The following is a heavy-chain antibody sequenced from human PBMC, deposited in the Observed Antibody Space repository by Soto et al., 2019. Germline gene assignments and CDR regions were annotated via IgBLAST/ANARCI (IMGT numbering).Heavy chain of an antibody. D-gene: IGHD3-3*01. V-gene: IGHV3-7*01. CDR3: ARDRRFLEWLLWGAFDI. J-gene: IGHJ3*02. CDR1: GFTFSSYW. Sequence: EVQLAESGGGLVQPGGSLRLSCAASGFTFSSYWMSWVRQAPGKGLEWVANIKQDGSEKYYVDSVKGRFTISRDNAKNSLYLQMNSLRAEDTAVYYCARDRRFLEWLLWGAFDIWGQGTMVTVSS. CDR2: IKQDGSEK.